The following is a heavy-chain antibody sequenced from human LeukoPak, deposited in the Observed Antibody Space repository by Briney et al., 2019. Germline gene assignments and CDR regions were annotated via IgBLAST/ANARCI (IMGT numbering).Heavy chain of an antibody. Sequence: SETLSLTCTVSGGSISSSSYYWGWIRQPPGKGLEWIGSIYCSGSTYYNPSLKSRVTISVDTSKNQFSLKLSSVTAADTAVYYCARVGGTNYYYYGMDVWGQGTTVTVSS. CDR2: IYCSGST. CDR3: ARVGGTNYYYYGMDV. J-gene: IGHJ6*02. D-gene: IGHD1-1*01. CDR1: GGSISSSSYY. V-gene: IGHV4-39*07.